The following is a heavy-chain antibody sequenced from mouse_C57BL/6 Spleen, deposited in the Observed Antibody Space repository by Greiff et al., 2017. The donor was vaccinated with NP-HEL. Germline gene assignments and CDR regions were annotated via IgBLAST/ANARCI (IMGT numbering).Heavy chain of an antibody. CDR2: IHPNSGST. V-gene: IGHV1-64*01. D-gene: IGHD1-1*01. Sequence: VQLQQSGAELVKPGASVKLSCKASGYTFTSYWMHWVKQRPGQGLEWIGMIHPNSGSTNYNEKFKSKATLTVDKSSSTAYMQLSSLTSEDSAVYYCARSRITTVVAHFDYWGQGTTLTVSS. CDR1: GYTFTSYW. CDR3: ARSRITTVVAHFDY. J-gene: IGHJ2*01.